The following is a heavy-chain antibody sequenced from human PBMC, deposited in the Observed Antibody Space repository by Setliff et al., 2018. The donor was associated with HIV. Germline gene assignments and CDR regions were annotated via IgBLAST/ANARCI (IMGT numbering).Heavy chain of an antibody. CDR1: GASFSGYY. V-gene: IGHV4-34*01. CDR3: ARDWSRDGYYFWGV. CDR2: INHSGST. D-gene: IGHD3-3*01. Sequence: SETLSLTCAVYGASFSGYYWTWIRQPPGKGLEWIGEINHSGSTNYNPSLKSRVTISVDTSKNQFSLKLSSVTAADTAVYYCARDWSRDGYYFWGVWGKGTTVTVSS. J-gene: IGHJ6*04.